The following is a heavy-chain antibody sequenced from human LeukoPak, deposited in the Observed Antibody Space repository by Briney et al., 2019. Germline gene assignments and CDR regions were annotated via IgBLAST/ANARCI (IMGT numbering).Heavy chain of an antibody. CDR3: APRGDIEHSYGYGKWFDP. CDR2: INHSRST. CDR1: GGSFSGYY. J-gene: IGHJ5*02. Sequence: SETLSLTCAVYGGSFSGYYWSWIRQPPGKGLEWIGEINHSRSTNYNASLRSRVTISVDTSKNQFSLRLSSVTTADTAVYYCAPRGDIEHSYGYGKWFDPWGQGTRVTVSS. V-gene: IGHV4-34*01. D-gene: IGHD5-18*01.